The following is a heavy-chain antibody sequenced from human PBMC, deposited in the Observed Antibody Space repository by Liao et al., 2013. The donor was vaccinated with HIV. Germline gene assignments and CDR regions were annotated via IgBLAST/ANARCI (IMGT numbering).Heavy chain of an antibody. D-gene: IGHD2-2*02. CDR1: GGSISSYY. CDR3: ARGGGLYCSSTSCYTGWFDP. CDR2: IYYSGST. J-gene: IGHJ5*02. Sequence: QVQLQESGPGLVKPSETLSLTCTVSGGSISSYYWSWIRQPPGKGLEWIGYIYYSGSTNYNPSLKSRVTISVDTSKNQFSLKLSSVTAADTAVYYCARGGGLYCSSTSCYTGWFDPWGQGTLVTVSS. V-gene: IGHV4-59*08.